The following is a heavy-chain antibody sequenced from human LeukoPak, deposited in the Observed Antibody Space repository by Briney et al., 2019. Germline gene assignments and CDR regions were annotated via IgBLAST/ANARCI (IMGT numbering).Heavy chain of an antibody. CDR1: GYSFIGYW. J-gene: IGHJ4*02. V-gene: IGHV5-51*01. CDR3: ARQSSSHIAVAAFDY. Sequence: HGESLKSPCKASGYSFIGYWIRWLPQLPGRERVWLGVMYPVDSDTRYGPSFQGQVTISAVKSISTAYLQWSSLKASDTAMYYCARQSSSHIAVAAFDYWGQGTLVTVSS. CDR2: MYPVDSDT. D-gene: IGHD6-19*01.